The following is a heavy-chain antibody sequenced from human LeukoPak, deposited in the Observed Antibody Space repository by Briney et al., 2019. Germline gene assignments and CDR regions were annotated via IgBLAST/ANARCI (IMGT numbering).Heavy chain of an antibody. CDR2: ISPDGSVT. J-gene: IGHJ4*02. CDR1: GFNLRTFW. V-gene: IGHV3-74*01. D-gene: IGHD1-26*01. Sequence: PVGSLRLSCAASGFNLRTFWIHWIRQDAGGRLVWVSRISPDGSVTTYTGSVKGRFAISRDNAKNTLYLEMNSLRADDAAIYYCVSDSGLRSGGDSWGQGTPVTVSS. CDR3: VSDSGLRSGGDS.